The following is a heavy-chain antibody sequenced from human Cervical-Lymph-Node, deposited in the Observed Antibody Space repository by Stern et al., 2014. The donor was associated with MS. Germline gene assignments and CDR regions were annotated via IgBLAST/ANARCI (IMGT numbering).Heavy chain of an antibody. CDR1: GFTFSHSA. CDR3: AADNMVMTA. J-gene: IGHJ3*01. CDR2: IVIGSDST. Sequence: MQLVESGPEVKKPGTSVKVSCKTSGFTFSHSAVQWVRQARGQRLEWIGWIVIGSDSTNYAQRFTERVAITRDMATNTAYLELSSLRFEDTAVYYCAADNMVMTAWGQGTMVTVSS. V-gene: IGHV1-58*01. D-gene: IGHD2-21*02.